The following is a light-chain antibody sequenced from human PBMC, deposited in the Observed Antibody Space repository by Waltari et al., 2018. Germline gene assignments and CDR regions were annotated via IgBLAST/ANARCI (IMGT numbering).Light chain of an antibody. CDR3: QAWDIKNVI. Sequence: SYELTQAHSVSVSPGQTATITCSGHKLENKLTSWYLQKPGQSPVLVLYQDTKRPSGISERFSGSNSGDTATLTITGTQTTDEADYYCQAWDIKNVIFGGGTKLTVL. J-gene: IGLJ2*01. CDR2: QDT. CDR1: KLENKL. V-gene: IGLV3-1*01.